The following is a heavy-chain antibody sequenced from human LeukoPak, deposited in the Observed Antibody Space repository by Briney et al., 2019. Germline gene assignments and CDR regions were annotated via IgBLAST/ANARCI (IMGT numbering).Heavy chain of an antibody. J-gene: IGHJ4*02. CDR3: ARVSEGGYDLEPFDY. CDR2: IYPGDSDT. D-gene: IGHD5-12*01. Sequence: PGESLKISCKGSGYSFTSYWIGWVRQMPGKGLEWMGIIYPGDSDTRYSPSLQGQVTISADKSISTAYLQWSSLKASDTAMYYCARVSEGGYDLEPFDYWGQGTLVTVSS. CDR1: GYSFTSYW. V-gene: IGHV5-51*01.